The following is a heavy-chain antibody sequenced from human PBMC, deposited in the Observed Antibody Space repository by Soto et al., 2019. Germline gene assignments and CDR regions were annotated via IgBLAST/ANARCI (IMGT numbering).Heavy chain of an antibody. J-gene: IGHJ6*03. CDR3: ARGAASGYSYFYYMDV. D-gene: IGHD6-13*01. Sequence: ASVKVSCKTSGYVFSNYVVSLVRQAPGQGLEWVGRVDPDNVHTKYAQKLQGRVTMATDTATNTAYMELRSLTFDDTAVYYCARGAASGYSYFYYMDVWGKGTTVTVS. CDR1: GYVFSNYV. CDR2: VDPDNVHT. V-gene: IGHV1-18*01.